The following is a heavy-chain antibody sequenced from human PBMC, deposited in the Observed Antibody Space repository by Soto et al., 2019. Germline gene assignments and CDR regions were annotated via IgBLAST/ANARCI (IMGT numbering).Heavy chain of an antibody. CDR1: RSNYNKYD. Sequence: GKVSWKAARSNYNKYDFNWVRHAPGQGLEWMGWMNPNSGNTGFAQKFQGRVSMTRDTSTGTGFMELSSLISDEMAVYYCSLGCPDDCYFQFRYRWG. CDR2: MNPNSGNT. D-gene: IGHD2-21*02. J-gene: IGHJ5*02. CDR3: SLGCPDDCYFQFRYR. V-gene: IGHV1-8*01.